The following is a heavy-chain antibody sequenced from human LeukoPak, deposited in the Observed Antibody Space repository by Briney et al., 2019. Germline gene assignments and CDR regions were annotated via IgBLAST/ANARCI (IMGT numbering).Heavy chain of an antibody. CDR1: GYTFTSYG. V-gene: IGHV1-18*01. Sequence: ASVKVSCTASGYTFTSYGISWVRQAPGQGLEWMGWISAYNGNTNYAQKLQGRVTMTTDASTSTAYMELRSLRSDDTAVYYCAREKDYYYGMDVWGQGTTVTVSS. J-gene: IGHJ6*02. CDR2: ISAYNGNT. CDR3: AREKDYYYGMDV.